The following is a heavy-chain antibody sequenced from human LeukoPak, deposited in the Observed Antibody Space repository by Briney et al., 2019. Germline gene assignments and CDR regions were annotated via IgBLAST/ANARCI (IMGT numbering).Heavy chain of an antibody. V-gene: IGHV3-7*01. CDR3: ARDFSWTGGYFDY. CDR1: GFTFSSFW. CDR2: INQDGSGK. Sequence: GGSLRLSCAASGFTFSSFWMSWVGQAPGEGLEWVSNINQDGSGKYYVDSVKGRFTISRDNAKSSLYLQMNNLRAEDTAVYYCARDFSWTGGYFDYWGQGTLVTVSS. D-gene: IGHD1-14*01. J-gene: IGHJ4*02.